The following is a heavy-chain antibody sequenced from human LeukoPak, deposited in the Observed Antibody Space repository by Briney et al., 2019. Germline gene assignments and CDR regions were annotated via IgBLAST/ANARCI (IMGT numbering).Heavy chain of an antibody. CDR1: GFTFSNYA. CDR2: ISGSGDST. V-gene: IGHV3-23*01. CDR3: ARIGTMVRGVPAA. D-gene: IGHD3-10*01. Sequence: GGSLRLSCAASGFTFSNYAMRWVRQAPGKGLEWVSGISGSGDSTYYADSVKGRFTISRDNSKNTLYLQMNSLRAEDTAVYYCARIGTMVRGVPAAWGQGTLVTVSS. J-gene: IGHJ5*02.